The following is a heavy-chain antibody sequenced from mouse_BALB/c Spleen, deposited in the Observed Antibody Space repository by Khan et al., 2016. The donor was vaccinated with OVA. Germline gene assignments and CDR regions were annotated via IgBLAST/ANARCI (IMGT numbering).Heavy chain of an antibody. J-gene: IGHJ4*01. CDR3: EKADYGNYRRAMDY. V-gene: IGHV2-6-7*01. Sequence: VQLEESGPGLVAPSQTLSITCTASGFSLTGYGVNWVRQPPGKGLEWLGMIWGDGSTDYNSALKSRLSISTDNSTSHAFLIMISLPTDDTARYYCEKADYGNYRRAMDYWGQGTSVTVSS. CDR1: GFSLTGYG. D-gene: IGHD2-1*01. CDR2: IWGDGST.